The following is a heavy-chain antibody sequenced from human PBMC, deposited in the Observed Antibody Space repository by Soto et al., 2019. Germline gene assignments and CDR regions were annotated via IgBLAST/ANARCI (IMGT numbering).Heavy chain of an antibody. CDR2: ISHDGSNK. CDR3: AKHLHAVAGYLHGMDV. V-gene: IGHV3-30*18. CDR1: GFTFSSYG. Sequence: QVQLVESGGGVVQPGRSLRLSCAASGFTFSSYGMHWVRQAPGKGLEWVAVISHDGSNKYFADSLKGRFTVSRDNSQNTVYLQMISLRAVDTAVYYCAKHLHAVAGYLHGMDVWGQGTTVTVSS. J-gene: IGHJ6*02. D-gene: IGHD6-19*01.